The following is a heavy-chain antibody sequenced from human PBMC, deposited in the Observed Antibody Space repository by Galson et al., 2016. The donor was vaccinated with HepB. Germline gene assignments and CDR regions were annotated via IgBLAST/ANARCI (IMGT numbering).Heavy chain of an antibody. V-gene: IGHV3-53*01. J-gene: IGHJ4*02. Sequence: SLRLSCAASGFSVSSNYLSWVRQAPGKGLEWVSVIFSAGTTYYADSVKGRFTISRDNSKKTLYPQMNSLRAEDTAVYYCARDSGSVSFDYWGQGTLVTVSS. CDR1: GFSVSSNY. CDR3: ARDSGSVSFDY. D-gene: IGHD1-26*01. CDR2: IFSAGTT.